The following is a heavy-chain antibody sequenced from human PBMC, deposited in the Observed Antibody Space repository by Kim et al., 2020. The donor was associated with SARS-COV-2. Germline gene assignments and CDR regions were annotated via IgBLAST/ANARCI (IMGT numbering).Heavy chain of an antibody. Sequence: SETLSLTCAVYGGSFSGYYWSWIRQPPGKGLEWIGEVIHSGKTSYNPSLKSRVTISVDTSKNQFSLKLSSVTAADTAVYYCARGSSGGEYYYYYGMDVWGQGTTVTVSS. CDR2: VIHSGKT. CDR1: GGSFSGYY. D-gene: IGHD7-27*01. J-gene: IGHJ6*02. CDR3: ARGSSGGEYYYYYGMDV. V-gene: IGHV4-34*01.